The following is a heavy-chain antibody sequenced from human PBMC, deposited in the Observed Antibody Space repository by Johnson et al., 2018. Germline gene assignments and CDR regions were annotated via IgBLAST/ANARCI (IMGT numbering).Heavy chain of an antibody. D-gene: IGHD3-3*01. CDR3: AREVGWFDGVDI. CDR1: GFTFSGSA. CDR2: IRSKANSYAT. Sequence: EVQLVESGGGLVQPGGSLKLSCAASGFTFSGSAMHWVRQASGKGLEWVGRIRSKANSYATAYAASVKGRFTISRDDSKNTAYLQMNSLKTEDTAVYYCAREVGWFDGVDIWGKGTMVTVSS. J-gene: IGHJ3*02. V-gene: IGHV3-73*01.